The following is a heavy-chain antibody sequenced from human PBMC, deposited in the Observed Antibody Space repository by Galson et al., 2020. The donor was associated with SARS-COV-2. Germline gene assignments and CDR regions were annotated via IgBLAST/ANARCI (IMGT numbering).Heavy chain of an antibody. D-gene: IGHD6-19*01. CDR3: ARYSGDDSGWYEMNCFDP. Sequence: TGGSLRLSFEASGFTFTTYGMTWARKPPGKGLEWAPSISDSGVATYYPDSVKARFTISRDNSKNTLYLQMYSLRAEDSALYYCARYSGDDSGWYEMNCFDPWGQGTLVTVSS. CDR1: GFTFTTYG. V-gene: IGHV3-23*01. J-gene: IGHJ5*02. CDR2: ISDSGVAT.